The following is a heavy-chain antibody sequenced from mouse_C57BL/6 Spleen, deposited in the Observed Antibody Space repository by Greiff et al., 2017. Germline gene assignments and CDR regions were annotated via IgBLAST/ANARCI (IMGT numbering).Heavy chain of an antibody. V-gene: IGHV1-50*01. D-gene: IGHD1-1*01. CDR2: IDPSDSYT. CDR1: GYTFTSYW. CDR3: ARPYCYGSSPLDFGV. Sequence: VQLQQPGAELVKPGASVKLSCKASGYTFTSYWMQWVKQRPGQGLEWIGAIDPSDSYTNYNQKFKGKATLTADTSSSTADMQHSRLTSEDSAVYYCARPYCYGSSPLDFGVGGTWTTVTVYS. J-gene: IGHJ1*03.